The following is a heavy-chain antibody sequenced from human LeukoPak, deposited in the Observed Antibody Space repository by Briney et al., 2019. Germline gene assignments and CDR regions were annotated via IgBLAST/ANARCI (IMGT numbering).Heavy chain of an antibody. J-gene: IGHJ4*02. CDR1: GFTFSSYA. V-gene: IGHV3-23*01. CDR2: ISGSGGTT. Sequence: GGSLRLSCAASGFTFSSYAMSWVRQAPGKGLEWVSVISGSGGTTYYADSVKGRFTISRDNSKNTLYLQMNSLRAEDTAVYYYAKGRSSYETVNDYWGQGTLVTVSS. CDR3: AKGRSSYETVNDY. D-gene: IGHD3-3*01.